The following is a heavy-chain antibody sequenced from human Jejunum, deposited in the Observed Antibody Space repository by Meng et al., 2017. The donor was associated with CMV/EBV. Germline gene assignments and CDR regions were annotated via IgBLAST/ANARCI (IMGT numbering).Heavy chain of an antibody. CDR3: ARIAVAGTGVHFDY. CDR1: RGSLSIFF. J-gene: IGHJ4*02. CDR2: IYYSGST. Sequence: SRGSLSIFFWRLLRQPPGKGLEWIGYIYYSGSTNYIPSLKRRVPISVDTSKIQFSLKLSSVTAADTAVYYCARIAVAGTGVHFDYWGQGTLVTAPQ. D-gene: IGHD6-19*01. V-gene: IGHV4-59*01.